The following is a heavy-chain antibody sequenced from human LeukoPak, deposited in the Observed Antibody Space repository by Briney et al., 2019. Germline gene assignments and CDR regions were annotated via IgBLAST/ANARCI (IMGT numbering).Heavy chain of an antibody. CDR3: ARDSGTTGGAFDI. CDR2: ISSSSSYI. D-gene: IGHD1-26*01. Sequence: GGSLRLSCAASGFTFSNAWMSWIRQAPGKGLEWVSSISSSSSYIYYADSVKGRFTISRDNAKNSLYLQMNSLRAEDTAVYYCARDSGTTGGAFDIWGQGTMVTVSS. J-gene: IGHJ3*02. CDR1: GFTFSNAW. V-gene: IGHV3-21*01.